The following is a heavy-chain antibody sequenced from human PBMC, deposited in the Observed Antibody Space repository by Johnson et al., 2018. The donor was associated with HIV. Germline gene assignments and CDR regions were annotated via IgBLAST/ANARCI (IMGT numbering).Heavy chain of an antibody. CDR1: GFTFSSYD. J-gene: IGHJ3*02. D-gene: IGHD6-13*01. Sequence: VQLVESGGGLVQPGGSLRLSCAASGFTFSSYDMHWVRQATGKGLEWVSAIGTAGDTYYPGSVKGRFTISRDNSKNTLYLQMNSLRAEDTAVYYCARGVYSSSWSEAAFDIWGQGTMVTVSS. CDR3: ARGVYSSSWSEAAFDI. V-gene: IGHV3-13*01. CDR2: IGTAGDT.